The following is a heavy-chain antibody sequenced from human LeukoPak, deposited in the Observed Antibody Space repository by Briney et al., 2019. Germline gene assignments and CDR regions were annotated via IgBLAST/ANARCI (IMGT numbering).Heavy chain of an antibody. V-gene: IGHV1-8*01. CDR2: MNPNSGNT. J-gene: IGHJ4*02. Sequence: GASVKVSCKASGYTFTSYDIDWVRQATEQGLEWMGWMNPNSGNTGYAQKFQGRVTMTRNTSISTAYMELSSLRSEDTAVYYCARGRYYYDSSGYPGFDYWGQGTLVTVSS. CDR1: GYTFTSYD. D-gene: IGHD3-22*01. CDR3: ARGRYYYDSSGYPGFDY.